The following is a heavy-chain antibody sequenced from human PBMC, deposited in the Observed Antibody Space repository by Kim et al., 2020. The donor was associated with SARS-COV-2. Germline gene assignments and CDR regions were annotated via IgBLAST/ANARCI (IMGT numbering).Heavy chain of an antibody. CDR2: ISGNGGSR. CDR1: GFTFNFYA. J-gene: IGHJ4*02. CDR3: VKDQGEWDLLHDY. D-gene: IGHD1-26*01. V-gene: IGHV3-64D*09. Sequence: GGSLRLSCSASGFTFNFYAMHWVRQAPGKGLEYVSTISGNGGSRYYADSLKGRFIISRDNSKNTLYLQMSSLRADDTAVYYCVKDQGEWDLLHDYWGQGT.